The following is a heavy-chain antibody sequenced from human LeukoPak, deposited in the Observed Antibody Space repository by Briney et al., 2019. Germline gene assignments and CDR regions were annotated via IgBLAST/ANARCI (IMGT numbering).Heavy chain of an antibody. D-gene: IGHD2-21*02. Sequence: SETLPLTCAVYGGSFSGYYWSWIRQPPGKGLEWIGEINHSGSTNYNPSLKSRVTISVDTSKNQFSLKLSSVTAADTAVYYCARGFVAVTLFPHENWFDPWGQGTLVTVSS. V-gene: IGHV4-34*01. CDR1: GGSFSGYY. CDR2: INHSGST. J-gene: IGHJ5*02. CDR3: ARGFVAVTLFPHENWFDP.